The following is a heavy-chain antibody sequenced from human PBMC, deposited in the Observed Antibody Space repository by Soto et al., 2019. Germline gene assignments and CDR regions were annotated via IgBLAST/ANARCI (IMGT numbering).Heavy chain of an antibody. J-gene: IGHJ6*02. CDR3: AKDRVRYDFWSGYYNGASGMDV. Sequence: PGGSLRLSCAASGFTFSSYGMHWVRQAPGKGLEWVAVISYDGSNKYYADSVKGRFTISRDNSKNTLYLQMNSLRAEDTAVYYCAKDRVRYDFWSGYYNGASGMDVWGQGTTVTVYS. D-gene: IGHD3-3*01. CDR1: GFTFSSYG. V-gene: IGHV3-30*18. CDR2: ISYDGSNK.